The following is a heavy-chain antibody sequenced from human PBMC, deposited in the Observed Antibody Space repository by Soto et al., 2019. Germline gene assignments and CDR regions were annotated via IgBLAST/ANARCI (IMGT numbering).Heavy chain of an antibody. J-gene: IGHJ6*02. V-gene: IGHV1-46*01. D-gene: IGHD3-3*01. Sequence: ASVKVSCKASGYTFTSYYMHWVRQAPGQGLEWMGIINPSGGSTSYAQKFQGRVTMTRDTSTSTVYMELSSRRSEDTAVYYCARAXIHSTIFGVVFNYGMDVWGQGTTVTVSS. CDR2: INPSGGST. CDR3: ARAXIHSTIFGVVFNYGMDV. CDR1: GYTFTSYY.